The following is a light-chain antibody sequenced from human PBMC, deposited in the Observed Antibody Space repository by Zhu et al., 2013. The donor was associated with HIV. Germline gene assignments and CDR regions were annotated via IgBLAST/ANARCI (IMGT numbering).Light chain of an antibody. J-gene: IGKJ5*01. CDR1: QSISSW. CDR2: DAS. CDR3: QQYDDLLIT. V-gene: IGKV1-5*01. Sequence: DIQMTQSPSTLSASVGDRVTITCRASQSISSWSAWYQQKPGKAPKLLIYDASSLESGVPSRFSGSGSGTEFTLTISSLQPDDFATYYCQQYDDLLITFGQGTRLDIK.